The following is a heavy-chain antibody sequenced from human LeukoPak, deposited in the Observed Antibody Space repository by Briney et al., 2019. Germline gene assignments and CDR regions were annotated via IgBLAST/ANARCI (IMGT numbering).Heavy chain of an antibody. V-gene: IGHV1-2*02. CDR3: ARGLRTGTTGV. Sequence: GASVKVSCKASGYTFTSYDINWVRQATGQGLEWMGLINANSGGTNYAQKFQGRVTVTRDTSISTAYMELSSLRSDDTAVYYCARGLRTGTTGVWGQGTLVTVSS. CDR1: GYTFTSYD. D-gene: IGHD1-1*01. CDR2: INANSGGT. J-gene: IGHJ4*02.